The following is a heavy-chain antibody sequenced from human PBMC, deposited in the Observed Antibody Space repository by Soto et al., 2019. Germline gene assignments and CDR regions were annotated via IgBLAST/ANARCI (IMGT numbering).Heavy chain of an antibody. V-gene: IGHV3-48*03. Sequence: VQLVESGGGVVQPGRYLRLSCAASGFTFSSYEMNWVRQAPGKWLEWVSYISSSGITIYYAYSVKGLFTISRDNAKNSLYLQMNSLRAEDTAVYYCARDGGYHTGNWFDPWGQGTLVTVS. CDR2: ISSSGITI. J-gene: IGHJ5*02. D-gene: IGHD6-25*01. CDR1: GFTFSSYE. CDR3: ARDGGYHTGNWFDP.